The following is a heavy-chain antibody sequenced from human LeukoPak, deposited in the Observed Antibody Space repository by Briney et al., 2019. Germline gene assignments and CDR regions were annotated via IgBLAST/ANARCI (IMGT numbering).Heavy chain of an antibody. Sequence: SETLSLTCAVYSGSFSGYYWSWIRQPPGKGLEWIGEINHSGSTNYNPSLKSRVTISVDTSKNQFSLKLSSVTAADTAVYYCASLKPARPDYWGQGTLVTVSS. J-gene: IGHJ4*02. V-gene: IGHV4-34*01. D-gene: IGHD2-2*01. CDR2: INHSGST. CDR1: SGSFSGYY. CDR3: ASLKPARPDY.